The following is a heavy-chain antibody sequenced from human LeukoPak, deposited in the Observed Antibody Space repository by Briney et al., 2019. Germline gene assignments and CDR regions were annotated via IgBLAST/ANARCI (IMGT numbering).Heavy chain of an antibody. V-gene: IGHV1-69*13. D-gene: IGHD2-2*02. CDR1: GGTFSSYA. CDR3: ARGCSSTSCYSRFDY. J-gene: IGHJ4*02. CDR2: IIPIFGTA. Sequence: SVKVSCKASGGTFSSYAISWVRQAPGQGLEWMGGIIPIFGTANYAQKFQGRVTITADESTSTAYMELSSLRSEDTAVYYCARGCSSTSCYSRFDYWGQGTLVTVSS.